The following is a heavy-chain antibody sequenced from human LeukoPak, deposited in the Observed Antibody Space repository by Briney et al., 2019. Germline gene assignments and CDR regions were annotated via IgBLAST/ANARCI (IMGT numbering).Heavy chain of an antibody. V-gene: IGHV3-11*05. J-gene: IGHJ3*02. CDR3: ARESYYYDSSGYGNYAFDI. CDR2: ISSSSSYT. Sequence: PGGSLRLSCAASGFTFSDYYMSWIRQAPGKGLEWVSYISSSSSYTNYADSVKGRFTISRDNAKNSLYLQMNSLRAEDTAVYYCARESYYYDSSGYGNYAFDIWGQGTIVTVSS. CDR1: GFTFSDYY. D-gene: IGHD3-22*01.